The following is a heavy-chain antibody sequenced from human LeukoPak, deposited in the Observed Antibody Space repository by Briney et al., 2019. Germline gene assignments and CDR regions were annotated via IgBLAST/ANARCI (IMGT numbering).Heavy chain of an antibody. CDR1: GGSISSYY. J-gene: IGHJ6*03. CDR3: AXXXXXXXXXXSCYAGGPRENYYYYYMDF. Sequence: PSETLSLTCTVSGGSISSYYWSWIRQPPGKGLEWIGYIYYSGSTNYNPSLKSRVTISVDTSKSQFSLKLSSVTAADTAVYYCAXXXXXXXXXXSCYAGGPRENYYYYYMDFWGKGTTVTISS. CDR2: IYYSGST. V-gene: IGHV4-59*01. D-gene: IGHD2-2*01.